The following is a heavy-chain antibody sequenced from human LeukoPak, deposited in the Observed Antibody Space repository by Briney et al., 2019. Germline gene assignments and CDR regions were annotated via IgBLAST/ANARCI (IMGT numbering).Heavy chain of an antibody. D-gene: IGHD4-17*01. CDR3: ASLITVTTGYYYYYYYMDV. Sequence: PGGSLRLSCAASGFTFGRHWMHWGRQAPGGGLVWVSRINSDESRKSYADSVKGRFTISRDNAKNTLYLQMNSLRAEDTAVYYCASLITVTTGYYYYYYYMDVWGKGTTVTVSS. CDR1: GFTFGRHW. V-gene: IGHV3-74*01. CDR2: INSDESRK. J-gene: IGHJ6*03.